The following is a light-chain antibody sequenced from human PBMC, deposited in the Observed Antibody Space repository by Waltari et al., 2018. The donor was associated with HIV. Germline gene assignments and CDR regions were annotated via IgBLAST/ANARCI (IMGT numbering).Light chain of an antibody. Sequence: DLTQPPSVSVPPGQTATITCTGGALTKRMGYWYQKKSGQAPGLFINKDTERLSGIPERFSGSSSGTSLTLTINEVRAEDEAEYYCQSSDSSGVDFVVFGGGTKLTV. CDR2: KDT. CDR1: ALTKRM. V-gene: IGLV3-25*03. CDR3: QSSDSSGVDFVV. J-gene: IGLJ2*01.